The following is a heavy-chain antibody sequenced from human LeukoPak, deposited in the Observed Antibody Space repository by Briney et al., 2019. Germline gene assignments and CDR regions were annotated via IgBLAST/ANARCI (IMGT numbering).Heavy chain of an antibody. CDR3: ARDRSSQWLVRGDAFDI. D-gene: IGHD6-19*01. CDR2: IIPIFGTA. J-gene: IGHJ3*02. Sequence: SVKVSCKASGGTFSSYAISWVRQAPGQGLEWMGGIIPIFGTANYAQKFQGRVTITADKSTSTAYMELSSLRSEDTAVYYCARDRSSQWLVRGDAFDIWGQGTMVTVSS. V-gene: IGHV1-69*06. CDR1: GGTFSSYA.